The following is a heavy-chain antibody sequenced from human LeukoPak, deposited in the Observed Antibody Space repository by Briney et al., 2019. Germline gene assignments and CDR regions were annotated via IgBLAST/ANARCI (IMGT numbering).Heavy chain of an antibody. CDR1: GYTFTSYG. V-gene: IGHV1-18*01. D-gene: IGHD3-22*01. Sequence: ASVKASCKASGYTFTSYGISWVRQAPGQGLEWMGWINAYNGNTNYAQKLQGRVTMTTDTSTSTAYMELRSLRADDTAVYYCARVFHDSSGYYPYYFDYWGQGTLVPVSS. CDR2: INAYNGNT. CDR3: ARVFHDSSGYYPYYFDY. J-gene: IGHJ4*02.